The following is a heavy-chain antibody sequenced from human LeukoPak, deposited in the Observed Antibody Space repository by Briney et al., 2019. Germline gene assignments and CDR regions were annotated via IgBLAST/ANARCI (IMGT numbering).Heavy chain of an antibody. CDR1: GGSISSYY. CDR3: ARENSVSYREFDY. J-gene: IGHJ4*02. V-gene: IGHV4-4*07. D-gene: IGHD1-26*01. Sequence: SETLSLTCTVSGGSISSYYWSWLRQPAGKALECIGRIYTSGSTNDNVSLKCRVSMSVDTSKNQFSLKLSSVDAAATAVFYCARENSVSYREFDYWGQGTLVTVSS. CDR2: IYTSGST.